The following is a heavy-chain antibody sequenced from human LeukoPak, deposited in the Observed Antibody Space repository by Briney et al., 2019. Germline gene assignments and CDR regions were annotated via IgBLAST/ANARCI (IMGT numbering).Heavy chain of an antibody. CDR1: GGTFSSYA. V-gene: IGHV1-69*05. Sequence: SVKVSCKASGGTFSSYAISWLRQAPGQGLEWMGRIIPIFGTANYAQKFQGRVTITTDESTSTTYMELSSLRSEDTAVYYCAIILRQQLVQSDYWGQGTLVTVSS. D-gene: IGHD6-13*01. CDR2: IIPIFGTA. J-gene: IGHJ4*02. CDR3: AIILRQQLVQSDY.